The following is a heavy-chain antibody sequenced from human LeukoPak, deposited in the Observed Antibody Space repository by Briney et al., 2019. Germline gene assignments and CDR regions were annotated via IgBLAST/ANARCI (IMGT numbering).Heavy chain of an antibody. D-gene: IGHD4-23*01. CDR3: ARDMSTAVTPISYAFDV. CDR1: ENTFTNYY. V-gene: IGHV1-46*01. CDR2: VNPNGGRT. Sequence: ASVKVSCKASENTFTNYYMHWVRQAPGQGLEWLGIVNPNGGRTAYAQNFQGRVSMTRDTSTTTVYMELSSLRSDDTAVYYCARDMSTAVTPISYAFDVWGQGTMVTVSS. J-gene: IGHJ3*01.